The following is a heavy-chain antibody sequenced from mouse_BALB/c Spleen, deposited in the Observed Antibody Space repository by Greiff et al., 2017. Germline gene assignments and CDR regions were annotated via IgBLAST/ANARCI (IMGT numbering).Heavy chain of an antibody. J-gene: IGHJ4*01. CDR3: ARTYYGSSYRRDYAMDY. CDR2: IWGGGST. CDR1: GFSLSRYS. Sequence: VNVVESGPGLVAPSQSLSITCTVSGFSLSRYSVHWVRQPPGKGLEWLGMIWGGGSTDYNSALKSRLSISKDNSKSQVFLKMNSLQTDDTAMYYCARTYYGSSYRRDYAMDYWGQGTSVTVSS. V-gene: IGHV2-6-4*01. D-gene: IGHD1-1*01.